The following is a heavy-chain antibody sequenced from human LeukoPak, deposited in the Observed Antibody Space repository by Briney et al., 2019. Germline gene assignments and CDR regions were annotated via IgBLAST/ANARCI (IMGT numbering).Heavy chain of an antibody. CDR3: ARAGTGEYFRRKYFNF. D-gene: IGHD2/OR15-2a*01. CDR1: GFIFSDHY. CDR2: SRNKANSYTT. J-gene: IGHJ4*02. V-gene: IGHV3-72*01. Sequence: GGSLRLSCAASGFIFSDHYIDWVRQAPGKGLEWVGRSRNKANSYTTEYAASVKGRFTISRDDSKNSLYLQMNSLRAEDTAVYYCARAGTGEYFRRKYFNFWGQGTLVTVSS.